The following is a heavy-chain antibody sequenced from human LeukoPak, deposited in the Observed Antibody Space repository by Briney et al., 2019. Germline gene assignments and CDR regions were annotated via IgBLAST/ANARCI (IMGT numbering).Heavy chain of an antibody. J-gene: IGHJ4*02. CDR2: ISHSGST. CDR3: ARLRDGDYGGYFDY. CDR1: GGSISSYH. V-gene: IGHV4-59*08. D-gene: IGHD4-23*01. Sequence: SETLSLTCTVSGGSISSYHWSWIRQFPGKGLEWIGHISHSGSTKYSSSLKSRAIISSDTSKNQFSLKLSSVTAADTALYYCARLRDGDYGGYFDYWGQGTLVTASS.